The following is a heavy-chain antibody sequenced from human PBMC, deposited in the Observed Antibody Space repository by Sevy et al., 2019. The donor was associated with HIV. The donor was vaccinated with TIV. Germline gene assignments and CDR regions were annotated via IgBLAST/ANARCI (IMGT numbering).Heavy chain of an antibody. CDR1: GFSVSNSY. CDR2: IYSGDST. CDR3: ARLSVYYYDSSGYYTTGHAFDI. D-gene: IGHD3-22*01. V-gene: IGHV3-53*01. J-gene: IGHJ3*02. Sequence: GGSLRLSCAASGFSVSNSYMSWVRQAPGKGLQWVSVIYSGDSTYYTDSVKGRFTISRDNSKNTLYLQMNSLSAEDTAVYYCARLSVYYYDSSGYYTTGHAFDIWGQGTMVTVSS.